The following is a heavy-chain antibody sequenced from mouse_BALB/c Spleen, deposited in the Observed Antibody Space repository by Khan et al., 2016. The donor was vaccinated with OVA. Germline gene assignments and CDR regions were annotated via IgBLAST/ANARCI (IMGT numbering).Heavy chain of an antibody. D-gene: IGHD1-1*01. Sequence: QVQLQQSGAELVKPGASVKMSCKASGYTFINYWILWVKQRPGQGLEWIGYINPSTGYTEYNQNFKDKATLTADKSSSKAYMKLSSLTSEESAVYCCERRGLRWDIDYWGQGTTLTVSA. CDR1: GYTFINYW. CDR2: INPSTGYT. V-gene: IGHV1-7*01. J-gene: IGHJ2*01. CDR3: ERRGLRWDIDY.